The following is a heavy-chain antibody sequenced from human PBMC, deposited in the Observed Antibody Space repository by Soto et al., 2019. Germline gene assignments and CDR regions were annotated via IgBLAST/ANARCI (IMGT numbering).Heavy chain of an antibody. CDR2: VNPSGGHT. Sequence: QVQLMQSGAEVKKPGASVKVSCKASGDTFTDYYIHWVRQAPGQGLEWMGTVNPSGGHTTYAQRFLGRVTMTRDTSTSTVYMELSSLTSDDTAVYYCARGGHVVVVTAALDYWGQGTLVTVSS. CDR3: ARGGHVVVVTAALDY. V-gene: IGHV1-46*03. J-gene: IGHJ4*02. CDR1: GDTFTDYY. D-gene: IGHD2-21*02.